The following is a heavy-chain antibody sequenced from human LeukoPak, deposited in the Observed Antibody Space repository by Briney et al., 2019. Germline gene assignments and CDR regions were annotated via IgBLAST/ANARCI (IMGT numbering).Heavy chain of an antibody. Sequence: ASVKVSCKTSGYSFRLYAITWVRQAPGQGLEWIGWISTYNGDTMYAQKLQGRVTATTDASTNTVYMELRSLRSDDTAVYYCARDPSNSSGYYQHFDYWGQGNLVTVSS. D-gene: IGHD3-22*01. CDR1: GYSFRLYA. V-gene: IGHV1-18*01. CDR2: ISTYNGDT. J-gene: IGHJ4*02. CDR3: ARDPSNSSGYYQHFDY.